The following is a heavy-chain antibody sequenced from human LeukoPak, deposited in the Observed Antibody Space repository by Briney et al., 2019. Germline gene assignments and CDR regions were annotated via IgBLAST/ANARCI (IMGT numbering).Heavy chain of an antibody. Sequence: PSETLSLTCAVYGGSFSGYYWSWIRQPPGKGLEWIGEINHSGSTNYNPSLKSRVTISVDTSKNQFSLKLSSVTAADTAVYYCARGGSCSSTSCYAVVMGFDPWGQGTQVTVSS. CDR3: ARGGSCSSTSCYAVVMGFDP. V-gene: IGHV4-34*01. CDR2: INHSGST. J-gene: IGHJ5*02. CDR1: GGSFSGYY. D-gene: IGHD2-2*01.